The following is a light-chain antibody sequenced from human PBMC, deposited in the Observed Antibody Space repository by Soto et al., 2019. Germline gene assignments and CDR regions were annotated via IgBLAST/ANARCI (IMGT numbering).Light chain of an antibody. Sequence: DIQLTQSPSFLSSSVGDRVTLTCRASQGISSYLAWYQQKPGKAPKLLIYAASTLQSGVPSRFSGSGSGTEFTLTISSLQPEDFATYYCQQLNSYPLTFGGGTRWIS. CDR2: AAS. CDR3: QQLNSYPLT. J-gene: IGKJ4*01. CDR1: QGISSY. V-gene: IGKV1-9*01.